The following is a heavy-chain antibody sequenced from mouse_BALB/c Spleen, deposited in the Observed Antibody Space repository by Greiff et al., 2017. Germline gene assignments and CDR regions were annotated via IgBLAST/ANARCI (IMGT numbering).Heavy chain of an antibody. CDR1: GYSITSDYA. D-gene: IGHD1-2*01. Sequence: EVKLVESGPGLVKPSQSLSLTCTVTGYSITSDYAWNWIRQFPGNKLEWMGYISYSGSTSYNPSLKSRISITRDTSKNQFFLQLNSVTTEDTATYYCARTAGRDHYFDYWGQGTTLTVSS. V-gene: IGHV3-2*02. CDR2: ISYSGST. CDR3: ARTAGRDHYFDY. J-gene: IGHJ2*01.